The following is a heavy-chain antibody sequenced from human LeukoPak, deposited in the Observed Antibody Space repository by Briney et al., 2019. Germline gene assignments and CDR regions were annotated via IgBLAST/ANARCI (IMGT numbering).Heavy chain of an antibody. CDR3: AREYGTRCCNYFDN. Sequence: HTGGSLRLSCAASGFTVSSQYIGWVRQTRGKGMEWVSVIYRGGNPYYEDSGKGRFTISRDNYKNTLYLQMNSLRAGDTDVYYCAREYGTRCCNYFDNWGQGTLVTVSS. CDR2: IYRGGNP. D-gene: IGHD2-2*01. V-gene: IGHV3-66*02. CDR1: GFTVSSQY. J-gene: IGHJ4*02.